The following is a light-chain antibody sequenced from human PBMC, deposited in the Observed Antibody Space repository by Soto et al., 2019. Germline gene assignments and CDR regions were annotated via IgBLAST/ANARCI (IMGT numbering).Light chain of an antibody. J-gene: IGLJ1*01. Sequence: QSGLTQPGSVSGSPGQSITISCTGTSSDVGGYNYVSWYQQHPGKAPKLMIYDVSNRPSGVSNRFSGSKSGNTASLTISGLQAEDEADYYCSSYTSSSTLVFGTGTKVTVL. CDR2: DVS. CDR3: SSYTSSSTLV. V-gene: IGLV2-14*01. CDR1: SSDVGGYNY.